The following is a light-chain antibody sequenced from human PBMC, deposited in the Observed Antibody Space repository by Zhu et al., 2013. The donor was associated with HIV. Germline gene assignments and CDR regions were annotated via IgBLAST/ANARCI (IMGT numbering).Light chain of an antibody. CDR2: GAS. V-gene: IGKV3-15*01. J-gene: IGKJ1*01. CDR1: QSVSSN. CDR3: QQSLGSPPT. Sequence: EIVMTQSPATLSVSPGEGATLSCRASQSVSSNLAWYQQKPGQPPRLLIYGASTRETGVPARFSGSGSGTDFTLTISSLQPEDVAVYYCQQSLGSPPTFGQGTKVEIK.